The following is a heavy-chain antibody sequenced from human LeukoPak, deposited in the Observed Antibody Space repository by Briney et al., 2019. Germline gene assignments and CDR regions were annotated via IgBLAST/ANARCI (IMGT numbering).Heavy chain of an antibody. CDR2: INSDGSST. Sequence: GGSLRLSCAASGFTFSSYWMSWVRQAPGKGLEWVSRINSDGSSTTYADSVKGRFTISRDNAKNTLYLQMNSLRAEDTAVYYCARDGVEFYNWFDPWGQGTLVTVSS. CDR1: GFTFSSYW. CDR3: ARDGVEFYNWFDP. J-gene: IGHJ5*02. V-gene: IGHV3-74*01. D-gene: IGHD2-21*01.